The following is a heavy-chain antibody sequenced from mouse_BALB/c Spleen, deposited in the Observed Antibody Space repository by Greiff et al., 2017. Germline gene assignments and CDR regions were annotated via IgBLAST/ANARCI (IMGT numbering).Heavy chain of an antibody. V-gene: IGHV1-39*01. J-gene: IGHJ3*01. CDR3: ASGYERAWFAY. CDR2: IDPYYGGT. CDR1: GYSFTGYN. D-gene: IGHD2-2*01. Sequence: VHVKQSGPELEKPGASVKISCKASGYSFTGYNMNWVKQSNGKSLEWIGNIDPYYGGTSYNQKFKGKATLTVDKSSSTAYMQLKSLTSEDSAVYYCASGYERAWFAYWGQGTLVTVSA.